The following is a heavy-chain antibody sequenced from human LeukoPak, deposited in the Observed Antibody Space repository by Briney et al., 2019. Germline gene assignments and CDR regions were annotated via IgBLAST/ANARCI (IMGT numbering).Heavy chain of an antibody. J-gene: IGHJ6*03. CDR3: ARARPYFLELLVGYYYYMDV. CDR2: INPSGGST. D-gene: IGHD3-10*01. CDR1: GYTFTSYY. Sequence: GASVKVSCKASGYTFTSYYMHWVRQAPGQGLEWMGIINPSGGSTSYAQKFQGRVTMTRDMSTSTVYMELSSLRSEDTAVYYCARARPYFLELLVGYYYYMDVWGKGTTVTVSS. V-gene: IGHV1-46*01.